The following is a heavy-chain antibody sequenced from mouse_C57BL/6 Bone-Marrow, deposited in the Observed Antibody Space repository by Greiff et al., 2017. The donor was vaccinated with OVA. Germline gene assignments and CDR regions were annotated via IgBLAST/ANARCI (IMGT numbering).Heavy chain of an antibody. CDR3: ARFYYYGSSYDWFAY. Sequence: QSGAELVRPGASVKMSCKASGYTFTSYNMHWVKQTPRQGLEWIGAIYPGNGDTSYNQKFKGKATLTVDKSSSTAYMQLSSLTSEDSAVYFCARFYYYGSSYDWFAYWGQGTLVTVSA. D-gene: IGHD1-1*01. CDR2: IYPGNGDT. CDR1: GYTFTSYN. V-gene: IGHV1-12*01. J-gene: IGHJ3*01.